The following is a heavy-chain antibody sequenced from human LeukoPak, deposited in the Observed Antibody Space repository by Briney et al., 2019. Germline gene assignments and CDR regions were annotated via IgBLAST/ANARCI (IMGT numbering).Heavy chain of an antibody. D-gene: IGHD3-22*01. V-gene: IGHV4-30-4*01. J-gene: IGHJ5*02. CDR2: MYYSGST. CDR1: GGSISSGDYY. CDR3: ARPYYYDSRIDP. Sequence: SQTLSHTCTVSGGSISSGDYYWSWIRQPPGKGLEWIAYMYYSGSTYYNPSLKSRVTMSADTSKNQLSLKLSSVTAADTAVYHCARPYYYDSRIDPWGQGILGTVSS.